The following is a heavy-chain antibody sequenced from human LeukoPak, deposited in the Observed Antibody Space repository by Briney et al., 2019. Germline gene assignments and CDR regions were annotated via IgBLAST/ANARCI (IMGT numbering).Heavy chain of an antibody. Sequence: PGGSLRLSCAASGFIFSNYAMQWVRQAPGMGLEWVAFIRYDGGNTYYADSVKGRFTISRDNSKNTMYLQMNSLNAEDTAVYYCAKDDAWGRYKDWGQGTLVTVSS. CDR3: AKDDAWGRYKD. D-gene: IGHD3-16*01. CDR1: GFIFSNYA. J-gene: IGHJ1*01. CDR2: IRYDGGNT. V-gene: IGHV3-30*02.